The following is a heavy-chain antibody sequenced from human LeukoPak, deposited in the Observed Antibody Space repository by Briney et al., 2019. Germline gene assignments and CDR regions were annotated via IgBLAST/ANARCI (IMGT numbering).Heavy chain of an antibody. CDR1: GYSFTNYW. V-gene: IGHV5-51*01. Sequence: GASLKISCKGSGYSFTNYWIGWVRPMPGKGLEWMGIIYPGDSDTRYSPSFQGQVTISADESISTAYLQWSSLKASDTAMYYCARRYDCSSTSCPTSEYFDYWGQGTLVTVSS. J-gene: IGHJ4*02. CDR3: ARRYDCSSTSCPTSEYFDY. D-gene: IGHD2-2*01. CDR2: IYPGDSDT.